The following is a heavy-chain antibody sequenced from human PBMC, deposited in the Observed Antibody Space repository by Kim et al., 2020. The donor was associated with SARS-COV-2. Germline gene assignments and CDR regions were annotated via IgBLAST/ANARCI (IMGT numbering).Heavy chain of an antibody. D-gene: IGHD6-19*01. CDR3: ARTALDSSGWFEYFQH. CDR1: GFTFSSYS. CDR2: ISSSSSYI. V-gene: IGHV3-21*01. Sequence: GGSLRLSCAASGFTFSSYSMNWVRQAPGKGLEWVSSISSSSSYIYYADSVKGRFTISRDNAKNSLYLQMNSLRAEDTAVYYCARTALDSSGWFEYFQHWGQGTLVTVSS. J-gene: IGHJ1*01.